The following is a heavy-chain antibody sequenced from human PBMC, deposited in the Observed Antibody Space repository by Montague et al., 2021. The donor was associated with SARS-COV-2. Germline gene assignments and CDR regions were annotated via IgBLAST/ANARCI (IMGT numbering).Heavy chain of an antibody. V-gene: IGHV5-51*01. Sequence: QSGAEVKKPGESLKISCNGSGYSFTKYWIGWVRQMPGKGLEWMGIIYPGDSDSRYSPSFQGRVTISADKSISTAYLQWSSLEASDTAMYYCARRGFDTSGYYSYFDYWGQGTLVTVSS. D-gene: IGHD3-22*01. CDR3: ARRGFDTSGYYSYFDY. J-gene: IGHJ4*02. CDR1: GYSFTKYW. CDR2: IYPGDSDS.